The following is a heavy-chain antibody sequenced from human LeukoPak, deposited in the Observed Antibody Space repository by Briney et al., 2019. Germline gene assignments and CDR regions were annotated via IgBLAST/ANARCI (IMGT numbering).Heavy chain of an antibody. D-gene: IGHD1-26*01. CDR2: ISGSSSTI. CDR3: ARDGDGIVGATGDY. Sequence: GGSLRLSCAASGFTFSSNSMNWVRQAPGKGLGWVSYISGSSSTIYYADSVKGRFTTSRDNAKNSLYLQMNSLRDEDTAVYYCARDGDGIVGATGDYWGQGTLVTVSS. CDR1: GFTFSSNS. V-gene: IGHV3-48*02. J-gene: IGHJ4*02.